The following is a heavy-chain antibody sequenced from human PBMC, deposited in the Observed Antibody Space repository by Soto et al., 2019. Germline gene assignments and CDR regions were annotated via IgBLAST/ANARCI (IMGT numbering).Heavy chain of an antibody. CDR2: INHSGST. V-gene: IGHV4-34*01. CDR1: GGYFSDFY. J-gene: IGHJ4*01. D-gene: IGHD6-19*01. CDR3: GPRGAVAEPRGY. Sequence: QVQLQQWGAGLLKPSETLSLTCAVYGGYFSDFYWPWIRQPPGKGLEWIGEINHSGSTNYNPSLKSRVAISVDTSKNPFSLNLTSVTASDTAVYYCGPRGAVAEPRGYWGQGTLVTVSS.